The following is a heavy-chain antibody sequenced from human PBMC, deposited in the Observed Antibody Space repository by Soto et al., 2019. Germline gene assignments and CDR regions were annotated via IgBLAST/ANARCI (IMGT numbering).Heavy chain of an antibody. Sequence: QLQLQESGPGLVKPSETVSLACTVSGGSISSSSSYWGWIRQPPGKGLEWIGSINSGGSTYYNPSHKSRFTISVDTSKNQFSLKLSSVTAAGTAVYFCAKTGFWSDYRVADYWGHGTLVTVSS. J-gene: IGHJ4*01. D-gene: IGHD3-3*01. CDR3: AKTGFWSDYRVADY. CDR2: INSGGST. CDR1: GGSISSSSSY. V-gene: IGHV4-39*01.